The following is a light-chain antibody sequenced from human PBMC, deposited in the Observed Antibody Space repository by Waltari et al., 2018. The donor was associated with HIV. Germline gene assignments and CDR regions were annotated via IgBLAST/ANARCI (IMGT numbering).Light chain of an antibody. CDR2: DVS. V-gene: IGLV2-14*03. J-gene: IGLJ2*01. CDR3: SSYTSSSTSVV. CDR1: SSDVGGYNY. Sequence: QSALTQPASVSGSPGQSITISCTGTSSDVGGYNYVSWYQQHPGKAPKLMIYDVSNRPSGVSNPFSGSKAGNTASLTISGLQAEDEADYYCSSYTSSSTSVVFGGGTKLTVL.